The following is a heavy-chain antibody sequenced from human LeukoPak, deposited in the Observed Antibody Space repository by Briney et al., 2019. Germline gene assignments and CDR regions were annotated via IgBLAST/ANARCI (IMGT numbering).Heavy chain of an antibody. CDR3: AREHSSGYYANWFDP. CDR2: INPSGGST. Sequence: ASVKVSCKASGYTFTSYYMHWVRQAPGQGLEWMGIINPSGGSTSYAQKFQGRVTMTRDTSTSTAYMELRSLRSDDTAVYYCAREHSSGYYANWFDPWGQGTLVTVSS. CDR1: GYTFTSYY. J-gene: IGHJ5*02. V-gene: IGHV1-46*01. D-gene: IGHD3-22*01.